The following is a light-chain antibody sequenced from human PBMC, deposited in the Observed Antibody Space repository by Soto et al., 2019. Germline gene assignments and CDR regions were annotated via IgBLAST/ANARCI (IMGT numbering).Light chain of an antibody. CDR2: AAS. CDR3: REYYSYPRP. J-gene: IGKJ1*01. V-gene: IGKV1-8*01. CDR1: QGISSY. Sequence: AIRMTQSPSSLSASTGDRVTITCRASQGISSYLAWYQQKPGKAPKLLIYAASTLQSGVPSRFSGSGSGTDFTLTISCLQSEYLATCYYREYYSYPRPFGPGTEVAIK.